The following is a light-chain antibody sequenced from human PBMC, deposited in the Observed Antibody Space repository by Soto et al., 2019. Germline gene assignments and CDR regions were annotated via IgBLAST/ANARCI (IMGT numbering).Light chain of an antibody. V-gene: IGKV1-39*01. CDR1: QSIGRY. CDR3: QQSYSNLLP. J-gene: IGKJ4*01. CDR2: AAS. Sequence: IQLTQSPSSLSASVGDRVTITCRASQSIGRYLNWYQQKPGKAPKLLVYAASSLQSGVPSRFSGSGTGTDFTLTISSLQPEDFATYYCQQSYSNLLPFGGGTKVGIK.